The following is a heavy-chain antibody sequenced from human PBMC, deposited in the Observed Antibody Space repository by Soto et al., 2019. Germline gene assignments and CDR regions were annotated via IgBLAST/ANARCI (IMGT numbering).Heavy chain of an antibody. CDR2: FNPKVGGT. Sequence: ASVKVSCKASGGSFSSYAISWVRQAPGQGLEWMGCFNPKVGGTNYAQRFQGWVTMTRDTSISTAYMELSRLRSDDTAVYYCARLSPYYYDSSGPPGAFDIWGQGTMVTVSS. J-gene: IGHJ3*02. CDR3: ARLSPYYYDSSGPPGAFDI. D-gene: IGHD3-22*01. CDR1: GGSFSSYA. V-gene: IGHV1-2*04.